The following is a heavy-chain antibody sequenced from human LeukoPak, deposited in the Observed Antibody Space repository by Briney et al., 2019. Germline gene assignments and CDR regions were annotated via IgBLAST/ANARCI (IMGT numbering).Heavy chain of an antibody. Sequence: SETLSLTCAVSNASINSHNWWNWVRQSPGKGLEWIGEIHHSGGTNYNPSLKSRVTISVDTSKNQFSLKLSSVTAADTAVYYCARDTYQLLSFDYWGQGTLVTVSS. V-gene: IGHV4-4*02. D-gene: IGHD2-2*01. CDR1: NASINSHNW. CDR3: ARDTYQLLSFDY. J-gene: IGHJ4*02. CDR2: IHHSGGT.